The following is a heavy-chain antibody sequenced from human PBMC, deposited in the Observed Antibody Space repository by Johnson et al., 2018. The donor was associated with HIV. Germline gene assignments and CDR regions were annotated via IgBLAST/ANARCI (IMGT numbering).Heavy chain of an antibody. V-gene: IGHV3-23*04. D-gene: IGHD2-2*01. Sequence: VQLVESGGGLAQPGGALRLSCAASGFTFSSYAMSWVRQAPGKGLEWVSVISGSGGSTYYADSVRGLVTISRDNSKNSLYLQMNSLRAEDTALYYCARVLEQFDAFDIWGQWTMVTVSS. J-gene: IGHJ3*02. CDR3: ARVLEQFDAFDI. CDR1: GFTFSSYA. CDR2: ISGSGGST.